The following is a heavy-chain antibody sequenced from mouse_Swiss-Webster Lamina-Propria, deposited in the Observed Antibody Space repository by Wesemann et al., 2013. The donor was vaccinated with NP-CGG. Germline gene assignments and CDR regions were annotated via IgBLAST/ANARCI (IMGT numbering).Heavy chain of an antibody. CDR3: TNHYGSSYDYAMDY. D-gene: IGHD1-1*01. J-gene: IGHJ4*01. CDR1: GYTFTSYY. V-gene: IGHV1S81*02. CDR2: INPSNGGT. Sequence: QVQLQQSGAELVKPGASVKLSCKASGYTFTSYYMYWVKQRPGQGLEWIGEINPSNGGTNFNEKFKSKATLTVDKSSSTAYMQLGSLTSEDSAVYYCTNHYGSSYDYAMDYWGQGTSVTVSS.